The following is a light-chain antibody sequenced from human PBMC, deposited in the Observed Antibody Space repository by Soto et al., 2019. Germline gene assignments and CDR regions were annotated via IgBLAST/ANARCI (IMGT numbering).Light chain of an antibody. CDR2: DVS. CDR1: SSDVGGYNY. V-gene: IGLV2-11*01. CDR3: CSYAGSYTPLV. J-gene: IGLJ2*01. Sequence: QSALTQPRSVSGSPGQSVTISCTGTSSDVGGYNYVSWYQQHPGKAPKLMIYDVSKRPSGVPDRFSGSKSGNTASLTISGLRAENEADYYGCSYAGSYTPLVFGGGPKVTVL.